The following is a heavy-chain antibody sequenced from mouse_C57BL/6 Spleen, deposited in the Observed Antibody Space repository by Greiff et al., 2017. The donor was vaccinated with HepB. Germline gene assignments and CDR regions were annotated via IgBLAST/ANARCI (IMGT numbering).Heavy chain of an antibody. CDR1: GYTFTDYY. Sequence: EVQLQQSGPELVKPGASVKISCKASGYTFTDYYMNWVKQSHGKSLEWIGDINPNNGGTSYNQKFKGKATLTVDKSSSTAYMELRSLTSEDSAVYYCARSTMVPMDYWGQGTSVTVSS. CDR2: INPNNGGT. D-gene: IGHD2-2*01. V-gene: IGHV1-26*01. CDR3: ARSTMVPMDY. J-gene: IGHJ4*01.